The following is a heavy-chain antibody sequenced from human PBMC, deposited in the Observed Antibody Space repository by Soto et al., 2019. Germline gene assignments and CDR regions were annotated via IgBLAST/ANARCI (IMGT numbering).Heavy chain of an antibody. CDR2: IYYSGST. CDR1: GGSISSSSYY. D-gene: IGHD1-26*01. V-gene: IGHV4-39*01. Sequence: SETLSLTCTVSGGSISSSSYYWGWIRQPPGKGLEWIGSIYYSGSTYYNPSLKSRVTISVDTSKNQFSLKLSSVTAADTAVYYCASISGSYFRYYFDYWGQGTLVTVSS. CDR3: ASISGSYFRYYFDY. J-gene: IGHJ4*02.